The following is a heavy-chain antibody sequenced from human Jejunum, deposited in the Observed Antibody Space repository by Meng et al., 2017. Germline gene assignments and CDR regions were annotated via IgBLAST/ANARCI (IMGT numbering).Heavy chain of an antibody. CDR2: ISPHSGGT. V-gene: IGHV1-2*06. Sequence: QVQRGQSGAEVKEPGASVKVSCKASGYTFTASSLNWVRQAPGQGLEWMGRISPHSGGTDYAQNFQGRVTLTRDTSISTAYMQMSGLTSDDTAVYYCARDPGLDRWGRGTLVTVSS. CDR1: GYTFTASS. J-gene: IGHJ5*02. CDR3: ARDPGLDR.